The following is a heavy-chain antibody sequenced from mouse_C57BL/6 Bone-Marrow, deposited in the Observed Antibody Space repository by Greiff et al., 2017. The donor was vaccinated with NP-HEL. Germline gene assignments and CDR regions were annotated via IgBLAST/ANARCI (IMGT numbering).Heavy chain of an antibody. CDR3: TTRDYGNYFDY. J-gene: IGHJ2*01. CDR2: IDPEDGDT. CDR1: GFNIKDYY. D-gene: IGHD2-1*01. Sequence: EVKLQQSGAELVRPGASVKLSCTASGFNIKDYYMHWVQQRPEQGLEWIGRIDPEDGDTEYAPKFQGKATMTADTSSNTAYLQLSSLTSEDTAVYYCTTRDYGNYFDYWGQGTTLTVSS. V-gene: IGHV14-1*01.